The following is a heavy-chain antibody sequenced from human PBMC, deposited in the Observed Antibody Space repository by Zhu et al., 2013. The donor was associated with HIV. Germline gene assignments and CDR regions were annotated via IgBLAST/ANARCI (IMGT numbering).Heavy chain of an antibody. D-gene: IGHD3-16*01. CDR2: ISASGDIT. V-gene: IGHV3-23*01. CDR1: GFTFSKYA. J-gene: IGHJ2*01. CDR3: ARCGEIRPSWYLDF. Sequence: EVQVLESGGGFVQPGGSLSLSCVVSGFTFSKYAMTWVRQAPGTGLEWVSAISASGDITYYADSVKGRFTISRDNSKNTLYLQMDSLRAGDTAVYSCARCGEIRPSWYLDFWGRGTLVSVSS.